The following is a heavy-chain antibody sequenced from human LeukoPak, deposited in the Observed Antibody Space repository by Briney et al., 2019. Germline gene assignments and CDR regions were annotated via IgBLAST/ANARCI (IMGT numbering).Heavy chain of an antibody. V-gene: IGHV4-59*12. J-gene: IGHJ6*02. CDR3: ARVRSNYYYFGMDV. Sequence: SETLSPTCSVSSGSISGYYWSWIRQPPGKGLEWIGNIYYSGSTNYNPSLKSRVTISVDTPKSQFSLKLRSVTAADTAVYYCARVRSNYYYFGMDVWGQGTTVTVSS. CDR1: SGSISGYY. CDR2: IYYSGST.